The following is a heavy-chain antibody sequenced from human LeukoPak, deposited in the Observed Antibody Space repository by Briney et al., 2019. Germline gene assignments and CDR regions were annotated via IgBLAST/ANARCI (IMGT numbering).Heavy chain of an antibody. CDR3: ARDPDCSSTSCYTGGFWGPRKSYNWFDP. V-gene: IGHV1-2*02. Sequence: ASVKVSCKASGYTFTGYYMHWVRQAPGQGLEWMGWINPNSGGTNYAQKFQGRVTMTRGTSISTAYMELSRLRSDDTAVYYCARDPDCSSTSCYTGGFWGPRKSYNWFDPWGQGTLVTVSS. J-gene: IGHJ5*02. CDR2: INPNSGGT. CDR1: GYTFTGYY. D-gene: IGHD2-2*02.